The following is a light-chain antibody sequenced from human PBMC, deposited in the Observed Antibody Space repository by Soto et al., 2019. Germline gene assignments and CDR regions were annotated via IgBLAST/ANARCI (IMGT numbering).Light chain of an antibody. CDR2: DVS. J-gene: IGLJ1*01. V-gene: IGLV2-14*01. Sequence: QSVLTQPASVSGSPGQSITISCTGTSSDVGGYNFVSWYQQHPGKAPKLMIYDVSNRPSGVSNCFSGSKSGNTASLTISGLQAEDEADYYCSSYTSSSTLYVFGTGTKVTVL. CDR1: SSDVGGYNF. CDR3: SSYTSSSTLYV.